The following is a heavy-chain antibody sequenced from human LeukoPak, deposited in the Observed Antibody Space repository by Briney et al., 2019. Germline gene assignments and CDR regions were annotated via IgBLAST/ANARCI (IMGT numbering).Heavy chain of an antibody. CDR2: INHSGST. D-gene: IGHD3-10*01. CDR3: ARDEYYYVSGNTRVEYFQH. Sequence: KPSETLSLTCAVYGGSFSGYYWSWIRQPPGKGLEWIGEINHSGSTNYNPSLKSRVTISVDTSKNQFSLKLSSVTAADTAVYYCARDEYYYVSGNTRVEYFQHWGQGTLVTVSS. CDR1: GGSFSGYY. V-gene: IGHV4-34*01. J-gene: IGHJ1*01.